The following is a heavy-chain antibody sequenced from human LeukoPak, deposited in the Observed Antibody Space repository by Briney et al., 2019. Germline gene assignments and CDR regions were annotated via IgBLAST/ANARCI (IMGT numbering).Heavy chain of an antibody. V-gene: IGHV4-59*01. J-gene: IGHJ5*02. CDR3: ARWALKDFWSGYYELDP. CDR2: IYYSGST. CDR1: GGSISSYY. D-gene: IGHD3-3*01. Sequence: SETLSLTCTVSGGSISSYYWSWTRQPPGKGLEWIGYIYYSGSTNYNPSLKSRVTVSVDTSKNQFSLKLSSVTAADTAVYYCARWALKDFWSGYYELDPWGQGTLVTVSS.